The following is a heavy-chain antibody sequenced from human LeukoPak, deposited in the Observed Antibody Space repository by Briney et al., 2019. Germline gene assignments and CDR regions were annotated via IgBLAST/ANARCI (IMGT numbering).Heavy chain of an antibody. V-gene: IGHV3-20*04. CDR2: INWNGGST. J-gene: IGHJ4*02. Sequence: GGSLRLSCAASGFTFGDYGMSWVRQAPGKGLEWVSGINWNGGSTGYADSVKGRFTISRDNAKNSLYLQMNSLRAEDTALYYCARGGYYYDSSGYYDHDYWGQGTLVTASS. D-gene: IGHD3-22*01. CDR1: GFTFGDYG. CDR3: ARGGYYYDSSGYYDHDY.